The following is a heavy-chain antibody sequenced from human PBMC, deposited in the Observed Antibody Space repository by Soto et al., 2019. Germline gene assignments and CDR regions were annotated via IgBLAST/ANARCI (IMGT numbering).Heavy chain of an antibody. CDR1: GGSISSGDYY. CDR2: IFYSGST. CDR3: ARGGSGDIVVVAAIDY. Sequence: QVQLQESRPGLVKPSQTLSLTCSVSGGSISSGDYYWSWVRQHPGKGLEWIGYIFYSGSTYYNPSLKSRVTISVDTSKNQFSLKLSSVTAADTAVYYCARGGSGDIVVVAAIDYWGQGTLVTVSS. V-gene: IGHV4-31*03. D-gene: IGHD2-15*01. J-gene: IGHJ4*02.